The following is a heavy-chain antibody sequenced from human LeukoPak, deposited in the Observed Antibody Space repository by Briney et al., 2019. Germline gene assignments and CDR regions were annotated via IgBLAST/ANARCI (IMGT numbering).Heavy chain of an antibody. CDR2: IGISSGNT. Sequence: GGSLRLSCAASGFTFSDYSMNWVRQAPGKGLEWISYIGISSGNTKYADSVKGRFTISGDNAKSSLYLQMNSLRAEDTAVYYCARDDNYAFDNWGQRTLVTVSS. V-gene: IGHV3-48*04. D-gene: IGHD4-11*01. CDR3: ARDDNYAFDN. CDR1: GFTFSDYS. J-gene: IGHJ4*02.